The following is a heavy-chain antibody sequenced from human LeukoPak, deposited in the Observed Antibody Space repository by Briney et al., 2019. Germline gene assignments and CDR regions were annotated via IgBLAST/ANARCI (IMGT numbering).Heavy chain of an antibody. CDR2: ISGSGGST. J-gene: IGHJ4*02. V-gene: IGHV3-23*01. CDR3: TKGISPVISLVYFDY. CDR1: GFTFSSYA. Sequence: GGSLRLSCAASGFTFSSYAMSWVRQAPGKGLEWVSAISGSGGSTYYADSVKGRFTISRDNSKNTLYLQMNSLRAEDTAVYYCTKGISPVISLVYFDYWGQGTLVTVSS. D-gene: IGHD2-15*01.